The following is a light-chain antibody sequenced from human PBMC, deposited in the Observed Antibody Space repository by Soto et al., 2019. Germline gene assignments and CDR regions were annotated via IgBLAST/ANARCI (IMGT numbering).Light chain of an antibody. CDR3: SLYTSENTYV. V-gene: IGLV2-18*01. CDR1: STDFVSYNR. J-gene: IGLJ1*01. Sequence: QSALTQPPSVSGSPGQSVTISCTGTSTDFVSYNRVSWYQQPPDTAPKLMIYEASNRPSGVPDRFSASKSGNTASLTISGLQAAAEADYYCSLYTSENTYVFGTGTKVTVL. CDR2: EAS.